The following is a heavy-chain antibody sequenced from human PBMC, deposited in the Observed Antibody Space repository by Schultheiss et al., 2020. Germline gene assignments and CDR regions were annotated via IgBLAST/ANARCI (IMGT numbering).Heavy chain of an antibody. D-gene: IGHD2-15*01. V-gene: IGHV1-69*01. CDR2: IIPIFGTA. Sequence: KISCKASGGTFSSYAISWVRQAPGQGLEWMGGIIPIFGTANYAQKFQGRVTITADESTSTAYMELSSLRSEDTAVYYCARSPKYCSGGSCYSYYFDYWGQGTLVTVSS. J-gene: IGHJ4*02. CDR3: ARSPKYCSGGSCYSYYFDY. CDR1: GGTFSSYA.